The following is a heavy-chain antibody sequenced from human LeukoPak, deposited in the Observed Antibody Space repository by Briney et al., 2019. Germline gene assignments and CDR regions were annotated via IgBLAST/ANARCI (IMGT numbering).Heavy chain of an antibody. D-gene: IGHD2-8*01. CDR1: GFTFYDYG. Sequence: PGGSLRLSCGASGFTFYDYGMSWVRHPRGKGLEWVSGINRNGGSTDYADSVKGRFTISRDNAKNSHFLQMNSLRVEDTALYYCARGFRNGPFDCWGQGTLVTVSS. CDR3: ARGFRNGPFDC. J-gene: IGHJ4*02. V-gene: IGHV3-20*04. CDR2: INRNGGST.